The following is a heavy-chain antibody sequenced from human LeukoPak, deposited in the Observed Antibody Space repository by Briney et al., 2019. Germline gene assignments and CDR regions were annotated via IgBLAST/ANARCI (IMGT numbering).Heavy chain of an antibody. V-gene: IGHV1-18*01. CDR3: ARLREGMIVVIFDY. CDR2: ISAYNGNT. CDR1: VYTFTNYG. J-gene: IGHJ4*02. Sequence: ASVTVSCKASVYTFTNYGISWVRQAPGQGLEWMGWISAYNGNTNYVQKLQDRVTMTTDTSTSTAYMELRSLRSDDTAVYYCARLREGMIVVIFDYWGQGTLVTVSS. D-gene: IGHD3-22*01.